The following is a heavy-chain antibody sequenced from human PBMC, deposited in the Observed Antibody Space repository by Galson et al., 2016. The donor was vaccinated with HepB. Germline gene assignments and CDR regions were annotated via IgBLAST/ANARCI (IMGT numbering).Heavy chain of an antibody. CDR1: GFPLSSFW. Sequence: SLRLSCAASGFPLSSFWMNWVRQAPGKGLQWVANVKQDGSEKYYAESVKGRFTISRDNARNSMFLQMNSLRPDDTAVYYWGRAQWIPGRRAAYFDYWGQGILVTVSS. D-gene: IGHD5-18*01. CDR3: GRAQWIPGRRAAYFDY. CDR2: VKQDGSEK. J-gene: IGHJ4*02. V-gene: IGHV3-7*04.